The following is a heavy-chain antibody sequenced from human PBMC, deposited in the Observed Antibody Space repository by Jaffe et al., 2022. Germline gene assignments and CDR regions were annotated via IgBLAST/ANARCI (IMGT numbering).Heavy chain of an antibody. D-gene: IGHD5-12*01. CDR1: GFTFSSYG. V-gene: IGHV3-30*02. CDR3: AKDEGSSGYDYYAFDI. Sequence: QVQLVESGGGVVQPGGSLRLSCAASGFTFSSYGMHWVRQAPGKGLEWVAFIRYDGSNKYYADSVKGRFTISRDNSKNTLYLQMNSLRAEDTAVYYCAKDEGSSGYDYYAFDIWGQGTMVTVSS. J-gene: IGHJ3*02. CDR2: IRYDGSNK.